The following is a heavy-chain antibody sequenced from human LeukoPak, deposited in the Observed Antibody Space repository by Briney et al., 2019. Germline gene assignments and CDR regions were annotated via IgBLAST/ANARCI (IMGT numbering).Heavy chain of an antibody. Sequence: GGSLRLSCAASGFTFSSYEMNWVRQAPGKGLGLVSYISSSSSTINYSDSLKGRFTISRDNAKNSLYLQMISLRAEDTAVYYCAELGITMIGGVWGKGTTVTISS. V-gene: IGHV3-48*03. D-gene: IGHD3-10*02. CDR3: AELGITMIGGV. CDR2: ISSSSSTI. J-gene: IGHJ6*04. CDR1: GFTFSSYE.